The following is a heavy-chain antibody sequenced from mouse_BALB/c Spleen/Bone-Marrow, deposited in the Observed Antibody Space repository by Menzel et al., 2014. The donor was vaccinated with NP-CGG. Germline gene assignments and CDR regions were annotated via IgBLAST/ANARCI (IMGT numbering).Heavy chain of an antibody. J-gene: IGHJ4*01. Sequence: EVKVVESGGGLVQPGGSLKLSCAASGFTFSSYTMSWVRQTPEKRLEWVAYISNGGGSTYYPDTVKGRFTISRDNAKNTLYLQMSSLKSEDTAMYYCARHGYYGSRAMDCWGQGTSVTVSS. CDR2: ISNGGGST. D-gene: IGHD1-1*01. CDR3: ARHGYYGSRAMDC. V-gene: IGHV5-12-2*01. CDR1: GFTFSSYT.